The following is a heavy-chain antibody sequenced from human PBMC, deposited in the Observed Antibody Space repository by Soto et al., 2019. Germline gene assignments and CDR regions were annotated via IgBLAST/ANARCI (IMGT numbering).Heavy chain of an antibody. J-gene: IGHJ5*02. Sequence: EVQLLESGGGLVQPGGSLRLSCAASGFTFSSYAMSWVRQAPGKGLEWVSAISGSGGSTYYADSVKGRFTISRDNSKNTLYLQMNSLRAEDTVVYYCGGGTTDGWFDPWGQGTLVTVSS. CDR1: GFTFSSYA. CDR3: GGGTTDGWFDP. D-gene: IGHD1-7*01. V-gene: IGHV3-23*01. CDR2: ISGSGGST.